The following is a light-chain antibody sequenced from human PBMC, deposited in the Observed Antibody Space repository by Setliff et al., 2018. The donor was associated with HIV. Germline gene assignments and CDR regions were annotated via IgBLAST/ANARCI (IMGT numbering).Light chain of an antibody. V-gene: IGLV2-14*03. CDR1: SNDVGSYNY. J-gene: IGLJ1*01. CDR3: NSYTSTTFYV. Sequence: QSVLTQPASVSGAPGQSITISCTGASNDVGSYNYVSWYQQHPGKAPKLMIYDVTNRPSGVSDRFSGSKSGNTASLTISGLQAADEADYYCNSYTSTTFYVFGSGTKV. CDR2: DVT.